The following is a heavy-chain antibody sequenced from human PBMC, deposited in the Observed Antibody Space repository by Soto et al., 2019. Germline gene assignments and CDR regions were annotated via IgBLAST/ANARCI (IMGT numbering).Heavy chain of an antibody. Sequence: QVQLVQSGAEVKKPGSSVKVSCKASGGTFSSYAISWVRQAPGQGLEWMGGIIPIFGTANYAQKFQGRVTITADDPTSTAYRELSSLRSEDTAVYYCARDNHGYLNAFDIGGKGTMVTVFS. CDR1: GGTFSSYA. D-gene: IGHD3-22*01. CDR3: ARDNHGYLNAFDI. CDR2: IIPIFGTA. J-gene: IGHJ3*02. V-gene: IGHV1-69*01.